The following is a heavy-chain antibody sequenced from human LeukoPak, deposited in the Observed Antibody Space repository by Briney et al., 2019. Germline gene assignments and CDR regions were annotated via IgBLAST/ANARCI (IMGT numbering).Heavy chain of an antibody. Sequence: GRSLRLSFAASGFTFSSYGMHWVRQAPGKGLEWVAVISYDGSNKYYADSVKGRFTISRDNSKNTLYLQMNSLRAEDTAVYYCAKDEGGSYDTTPLDYWGQGTLVTVCS. CDR1: GFTFSSYG. CDR2: ISYDGSNK. D-gene: IGHD1-26*01. J-gene: IGHJ4*02. V-gene: IGHV3-30*18. CDR3: AKDEGGSYDTTPLDY.